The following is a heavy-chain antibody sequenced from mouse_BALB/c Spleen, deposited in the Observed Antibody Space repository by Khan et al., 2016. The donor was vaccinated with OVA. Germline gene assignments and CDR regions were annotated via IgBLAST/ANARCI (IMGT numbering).Heavy chain of an antibody. CDR3: ARDGSYMDY. Sequence: EVQLQESGPDLVKPSQSLSLTCTVTGYSITSGYSWHWIRQFPGNKLEWMGYIYYSGSINYNQSLKSRFYITRDTSKNLFFLQLNSVTTEDTATYYCARDGSYMDYWGQGTSVTVSS. CDR2: IYYSGSI. V-gene: IGHV3-1*02. J-gene: IGHJ4*01. CDR1: GYSITSGYS. D-gene: IGHD1-1*02.